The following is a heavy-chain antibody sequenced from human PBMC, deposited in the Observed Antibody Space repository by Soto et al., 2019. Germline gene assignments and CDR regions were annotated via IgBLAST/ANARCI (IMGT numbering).Heavy chain of an antibody. CDR3: ARVGQQLVPSAFDI. V-gene: IGHV4-59*01. J-gene: IGHJ3*02. Sequence: SETLSLTCTVSGGSISSYYWSWIRQPPGQGLEXIGXXYXXGXTXXXPXXXSRVTISVDTSKNQFSLKLSSVTAADTAVYYCARVGQQLVPSAFDIWGQGTMVTVSS. CDR2: XYXXGXT. CDR1: GGSISSYY. D-gene: IGHD6-13*01.